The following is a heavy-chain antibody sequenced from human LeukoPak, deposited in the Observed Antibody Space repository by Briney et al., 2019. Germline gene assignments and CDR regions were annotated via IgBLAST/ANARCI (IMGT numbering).Heavy chain of an antibody. CDR1: GGSISSRNW. J-gene: IGHJ6*02. Sequence: NPSETLSLTCAVSGGSISSRNWWSWVRQPPGQGLEWIGEIYHSGSINYNPSLKSRVTISVDKSKNQLSLRLTSVTAADTAVYYCARDNGAIRAYYYHSMDVWGQGTTVTVSS. D-gene: IGHD2-8*01. CDR3: ARDNGAIRAYYYHSMDV. CDR2: IYHSGSI. V-gene: IGHV4-4*02.